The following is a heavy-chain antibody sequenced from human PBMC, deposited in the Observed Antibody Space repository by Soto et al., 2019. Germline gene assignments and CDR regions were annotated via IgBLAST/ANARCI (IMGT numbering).Heavy chain of an antibody. V-gene: IGHV3-66*01. CDR1: GFTVSSNY. CDR2: IYSGGST. CDR3: ARDWVKRTVTSFWYFDL. J-gene: IGHJ2*01. Sequence: EVQLVESGGGLVQPGGSLRLSCAASGFTVSSNYMSWVRQAPGKGLEWVSVIYSGGSTYYADSVKGRFTISRDNSKNTLYLQMNSLRAEDTAVYYCARDWVKRTVTSFWYFDLWGRGTLVTVSS. D-gene: IGHD4-17*01.